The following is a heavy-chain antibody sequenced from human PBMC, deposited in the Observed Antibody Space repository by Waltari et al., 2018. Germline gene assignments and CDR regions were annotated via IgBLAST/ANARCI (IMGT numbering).Heavy chain of an antibody. CDR1: GGSISTTSYY. V-gene: IGHV4-39*01. Sequence: QLHLQESGAGLLKPSETLSLTCTVSGGSISTTSYYWGWIRRPPGKGLEWIGTIDYSGSAHYNPALKSRVTISIDTSKNQFSLEMRSVTAADTSIYYCARRNRVMDAFDIWGQGTMVTVSA. CDR2: IDYSGSA. D-gene: IGHD2-21*01. J-gene: IGHJ3*02. CDR3: ARRNRVMDAFDI.